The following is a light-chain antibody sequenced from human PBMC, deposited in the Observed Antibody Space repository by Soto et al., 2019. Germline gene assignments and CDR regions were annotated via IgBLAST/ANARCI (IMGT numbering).Light chain of an antibody. CDR1: ESVNTN. V-gene: IGKV3-15*01. CDR3: QQYNNWPPA. J-gene: IGKJ1*01. Sequence: TVMTQSPAILSASPGERVTLSCRASESVNTNLAWYQQKPGQGPRLLVYGASTRATGIPARFSGSGSGTEFAITISSLQSEDFAVYHCQQYNNWPPAFGQGTKVEMK. CDR2: GAS.